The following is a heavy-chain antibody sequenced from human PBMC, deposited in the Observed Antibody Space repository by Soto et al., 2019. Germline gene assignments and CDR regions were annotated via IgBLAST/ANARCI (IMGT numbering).Heavy chain of an antibody. D-gene: IGHD2-2*02. Sequence: EVQLVESGGDLVQPGESLKLSCAASGITFSDFAFHWVRLASGKGLEWVGRIRNKANSHATTYAASVKGRFTISRDDSKNTVYLQMNSLKTEDTAVYYCTRLLYMGYWGQGTMVSVSS. V-gene: IGHV3-73*02. J-gene: IGHJ4*02. CDR1: GITFSDFA. CDR2: IRNKANSHAT. CDR3: TRLLYMGY.